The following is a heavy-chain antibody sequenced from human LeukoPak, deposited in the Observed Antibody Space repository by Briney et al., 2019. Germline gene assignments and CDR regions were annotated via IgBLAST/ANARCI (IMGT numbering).Heavy chain of an antibody. CDR3: ARDRGTRSGGTCYYDY. V-gene: IGHV1-69*05. D-gene: IGHD2-15*01. Sequence: ASVKVSCKASGGTFSSYAISWVRQAPGQGLEWMGGIIPIFGTANYAQKLQGRVTMTTDTSTSTAYMELRSLRSDDTAVYYCARDRGTRSGGTCYYDYWGQGTLVTVSS. J-gene: IGHJ4*02. CDR1: GGTFSSYA. CDR2: IIPIFGTA.